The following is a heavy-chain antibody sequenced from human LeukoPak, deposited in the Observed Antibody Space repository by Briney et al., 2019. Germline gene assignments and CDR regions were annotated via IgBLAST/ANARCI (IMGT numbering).Heavy chain of an antibody. D-gene: IGHD1-26*01. CDR3: ARAFCIDGELPWEYYYYMDV. CDR1: GYTFTSYY. Sequence: ASVKVSCKASGYTFTSYYMHWVRQAPGQGLEWMGIINPSGGSTSYAQKFQGRVTMTRDTSTSTVYMELSSLRSEDTAVYYCARAFCIDGELPWEYYYYMDVWGKGTTVTVSS. CDR2: INPSGGST. J-gene: IGHJ6*03. V-gene: IGHV1-46*01.